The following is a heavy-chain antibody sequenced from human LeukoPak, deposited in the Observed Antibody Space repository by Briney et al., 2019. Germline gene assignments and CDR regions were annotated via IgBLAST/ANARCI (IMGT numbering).Heavy chain of an antibody. D-gene: IGHD1-1*01. V-gene: IGHV3-9*01. J-gene: IGHJ4*02. CDR1: GFTFDDYA. CDR2: ISYNSVIM. CDR3: APRRENEPFYY. Sequence: PGRSLRLSCAASGFTFDDYAMHWVRQAPGKGLEWISSISYNSVIMNYADSVKGRFTISRDNAKNSLYLQMNSLTDEDTALYYCAPRRENEPFYYWGQGTLVTVSS.